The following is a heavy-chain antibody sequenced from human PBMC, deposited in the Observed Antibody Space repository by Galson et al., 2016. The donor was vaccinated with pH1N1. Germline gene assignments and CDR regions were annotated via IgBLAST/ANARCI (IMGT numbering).Heavy chain of an antibody. CDR1: GYTFTGHY. CDR2: INPENGDT. J-gene: IGHJ5*02. CDR3: ASIIRYSSWLDP. D-gene: IGHD2-21*01. V-gene: IGHV1-2*02. Sequence: SVKVSCKASGYTFTGHYMHWVRQAPGRGLEWMGWINPENGDTNYAQKFQDRVTMTRDTSNSTAYMEVNSLTSDDTAVYYCASIIRYSSWLDPWGQGTLVTVSS.